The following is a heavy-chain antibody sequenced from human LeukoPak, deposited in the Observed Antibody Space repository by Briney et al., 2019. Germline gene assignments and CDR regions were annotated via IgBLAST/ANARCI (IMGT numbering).Heavy chain of an antibody. V-gene: IGHV4-39*01. Sequence: SETLSLTRAVSGGSISSSSYYWGWIRQPPGKGLEWIGSIYYTRSTYYNPSLKSRVTISVDTSKNQFSLKLTSVTAADTAVYYCARGVTMIVVVIHDWYFDLWGRGTLVTVSS. CDR3: ARGVTMIVVVIHDWYFDL. CDR1: GGSISSSSYY. J-gene: IGHJ2*01. CDR2: IYYTRST. D-gene: IGHD3-22*01.